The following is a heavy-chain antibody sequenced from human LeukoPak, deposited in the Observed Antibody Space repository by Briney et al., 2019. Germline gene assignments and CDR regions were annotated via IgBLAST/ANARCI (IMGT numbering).Heavy chain of an antibody. Sequence: PGRSLRLSCAASGFTFSSYAMHWVRQAPGKGLEWVAVISYDGSNKYYADPVKGRFTISRDNSKNTLYLQMNSLRAEDTAVYYCARSLTTMVRGVTAFDYWGQGTLVTVSS. D-gene: IGHD3-10*01. CDR3: ARSLTTMVRGVTAFDY. CDR1: GFTFSSYA. J-gene: IGHJ4*02. V-gene: IGHV3-30*04. CDR2: ISYDGSNK.